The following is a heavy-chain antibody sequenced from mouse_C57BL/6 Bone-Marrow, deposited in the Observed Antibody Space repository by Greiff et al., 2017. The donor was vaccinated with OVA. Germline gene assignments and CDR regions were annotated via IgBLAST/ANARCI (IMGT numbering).Heavy chain of an antibody. CDR1: GFTFSDFY. CDR3: ARDAGGSGPFAY. D-gene: IGHD1-1*01. CDR2: SRNKANDYTT. V-gene: IGHV7-1*01. Sequence: EVQLMESGGGLVQSGRSLRLSCATSGFTFSDFYMEWVRQAPGKGLEWIAASRNKANDYTTEYSASVKGRFIVSRDTSQSILYLQMNALRAEDTAIYYCARDAGGSGPFAYWGQGTLVTVSA. J-gene: IGHJ3*01.